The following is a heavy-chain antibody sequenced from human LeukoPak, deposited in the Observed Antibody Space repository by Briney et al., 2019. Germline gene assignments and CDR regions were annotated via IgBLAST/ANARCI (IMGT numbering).Heavy chain of an antibody. CDR3: ARVSWIQLGWYFDL. CDR1: GFTFSDYY. D-gene: IGHD5-18*01. CDR2: ISSSGSTI. J-gene: IGHJ2*01. V-gene: IGHV3-11*04. Sequence: GGSLRLSCAASGFTFSDYYMSWIRQAPGKGLEWVSYISSSGSTIYYADSVKGRFTISRDNAKNSLYLQMNSLRDEDTAVYYCARVSWIQLGWYFDLWGRGTLVTVSS.